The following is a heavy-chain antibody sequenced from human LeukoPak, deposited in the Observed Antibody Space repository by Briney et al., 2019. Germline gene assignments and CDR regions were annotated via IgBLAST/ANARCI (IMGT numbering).Heavy chain of an antibody. CDR3: ARCGRRFLDYYYMDV. CDR2: INHSGST. J-gene: IGHJ6*03. D-gene: IGHD3-3*01. CDR1: GGSFSGYY. V-gene: IGHV4-34*01. Sequence: SETLSLTCAVYGGSFSGYYWSWIRQPPGKGLEWIGEINHSGSTNYNPSLKSRVTISVDTSKNQFSLKLSSVTAADTAVYYCARCGRRFLDYYYMDVWGKGTTVTVSS.